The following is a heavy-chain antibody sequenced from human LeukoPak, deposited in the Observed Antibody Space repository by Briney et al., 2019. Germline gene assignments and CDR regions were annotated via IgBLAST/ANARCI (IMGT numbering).Heavy chain of an antibody. Sequence: ASVKVSCKASGGPFISYSISWVRQAPGQGREWMGGVVPTFGTTNVAQKFQGMLTITADKSSNTAYMDLTSLRDDDTAVYFCASSGQMLWDPYYFPSWGQGSLVTVSS. CDR3: ASSGQMLWDPYYFPS. D-gene: IGHD2/OR15-2a*01. J-gene: IGHJ4*02. CDR2: VVPTFGTT. V-gene: IGHV1-69*06. CDR1: GGPFISYS.